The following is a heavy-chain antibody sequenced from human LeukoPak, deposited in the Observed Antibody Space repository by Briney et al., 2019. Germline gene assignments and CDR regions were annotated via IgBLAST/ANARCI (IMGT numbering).Heavy chain of an antibody. CDR2: INHSGST. V-gene: IGHV4-38-2*01. J-gene: IGHJ4*02. CDR3: ASSPRAPHFYDSSGTRGGY. D-gene: IGHD3-22*01. CDR1: GYSISSGYY. Sequence: SETLSLTCAVSGYSISSGYYWGWIRQPPGKGLEWIGEINHSGSTNYNPSLKSRVTISVDTSKNQFSLKLSSVTAADTAVYYCASSPRAPHFYDSSGTRGGYWGQGTLVTVSS.